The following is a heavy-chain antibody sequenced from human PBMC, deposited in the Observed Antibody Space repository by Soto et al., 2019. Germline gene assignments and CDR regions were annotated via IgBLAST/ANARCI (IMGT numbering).Heavy chain of an antibody. V-gene: IGHV4-34*01. J-gene: IGHJ5*01. CDR3: ARGRTAVATRSFDS. CDR1: GGSFSDSY. CDR2: ITNSGST. D-gene: IGHD6-25*01. Sequence: TLSLSCAVFGGSFSDSYWSCIRQSPEKGLEWIGEITNSGSTYYNPSLKSRVTISGDTSKNQFSLEVRSVTAADTAVYFCARGRTAVATRSFDSWGQATLVTGS.